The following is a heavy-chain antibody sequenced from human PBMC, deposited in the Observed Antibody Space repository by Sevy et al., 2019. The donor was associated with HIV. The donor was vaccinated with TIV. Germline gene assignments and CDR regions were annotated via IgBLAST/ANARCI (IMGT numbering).Heavy chain of an antibody. CDR3: AKGDSREAEAYYYYGMDV. D-gene: IGHD6-19*01. V-gene: IGHV3-23*01. J-gene: IGHJ6*02. Sequence: GGSLRLSCAASGFTFSSYAMSWVRQAPGKGLEWVSAISGSGGSTYYADSVKGRFTISRDNSKNTLYLQMNSLGAEDTAVYYCAKGDSREAEAYYYYGMDVWGQGTTVTVSS. CDR1: GFTFSSYA. CDR2: ISGSGGST.